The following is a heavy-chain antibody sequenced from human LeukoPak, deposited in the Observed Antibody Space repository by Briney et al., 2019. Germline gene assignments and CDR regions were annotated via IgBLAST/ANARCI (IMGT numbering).Heavy chain of an antibody. CDR3: AREPRKDGHNGMDV. J-gene: IGHJ6*02. CDR1: GYTFTSYY. V-gene: IGHV1-46*01. CDR2: FNPGDGGT. Sequence: ASLKVSCKASGYTFTSYYMHWVRQAPGQGLEWVGIFNPGDGGTSYAQKFQGRATMSRDTSTSTLYMELSSLRSEDTALYYCAREPRKDGHNGMDVWGQGTTVTVSS. D-gene: IGHD5-24*01.